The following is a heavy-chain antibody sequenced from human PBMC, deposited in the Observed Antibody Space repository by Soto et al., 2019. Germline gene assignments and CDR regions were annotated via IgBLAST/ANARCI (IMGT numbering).Heavy chain of an antibody. CDR1: GGSFSGYY. CDR3: ARGRGLSGYDLFDY. Sequence: QVQLQQWGAGLLKHSETLSLTCAVYGGSFSGYYWSWIRQPPGKGLEWIGEINHSGSTNYNPSLKSRVTISVDTSKNQFSLKLSSVTAADTAVYYCARGRGLSGYDLFDYWGQGTLVTVSS. V-gene: IGHV4-34*01. J-gene: IGHJ4*02. CDR2: INHSGST. D-gene: IGHD5-12*01.